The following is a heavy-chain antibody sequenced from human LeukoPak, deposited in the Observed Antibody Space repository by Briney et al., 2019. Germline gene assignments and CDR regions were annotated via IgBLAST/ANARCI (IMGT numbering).Heavy chain of an antibody. CDR2: IIPIFGTA. V-gene: IGHV1-69*05. D-gene: IGHD3-3*01. CDR3: ARTYYDFWSGYYTKGNTNWFDP. J-gene: IGHJ5*02. CDR1: GGTFSSYA. Sequence: SVKVSCKASGGTFSSYAISWVRQAPGQGLEWMGGIIPIFGTANYAQKFQGRVTITTDESTSTAYMKLSSLRSEDTAVYYCARTYYDFWSGYYTKGNTNWFDPWGQGTLVTVSS.